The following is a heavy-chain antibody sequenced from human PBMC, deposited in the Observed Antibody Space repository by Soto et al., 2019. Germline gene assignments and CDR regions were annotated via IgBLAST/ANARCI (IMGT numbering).Heavy chain of an antibody. D-gene: IGHD3-10*01. Sequence: SETLSLTCTVSGGSISSYYWSLIRQPPGKGLEWIGYIYYSGSTNYNPSLKSRVTISVDTSKNQFSLKLSSVTAADTAVYYCARVVMVRGVIIPPYYFDYWGQGTMVTVSS. CDR1: GGSISSYY. CDR3: ARVVMVRGVIIPPYYFDY. V-gene: IGHV4-59*01. CDR2: IYYSGST. J-gene: IGHJ4*02.